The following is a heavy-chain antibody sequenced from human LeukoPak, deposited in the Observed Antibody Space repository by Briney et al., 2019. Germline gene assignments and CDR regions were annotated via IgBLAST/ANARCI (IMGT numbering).Heavy chain of an antibody. CDR3: ARGFSGFDY. CDR2: IYSGGST. J-gene: IGHJ4*02. CDR1: GLTVSSNY. V-gene: IGHV3-53*01. Sequence: QPGWSLRLSCTASGLTVSSNYMSSVRQAPGKGLEWVSVIYSGGSTYYADSVKGRFTISRDNSKNTLYLQMSSLRAEDRAVYYCARGFSGFDYWGQGTLVTVSS. D-gene: IGHD1-14*01.